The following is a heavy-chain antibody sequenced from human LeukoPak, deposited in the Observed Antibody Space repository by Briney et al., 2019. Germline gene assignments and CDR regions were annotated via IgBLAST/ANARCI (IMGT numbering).Heavy chain of an antibody. CDR2: IIPIFGIA. V-gene: IGHV1-69*04. D-gene: IGHD2-15*01. CDR1: GGTFSSYA. CDR3: ARSPATKKTIYYYYGMDV. J-gene: IGHJ6*02. Sequence: GASGKVSCKASGGTFSSYAISWVRQAPGQGLEWMGRIIPIFGIANYAQKFQGRVTITADKSTSTAYMELSSLRSADTAVYYCARSPATKKTIYYYYGMDVWGQGTTVTVSS.